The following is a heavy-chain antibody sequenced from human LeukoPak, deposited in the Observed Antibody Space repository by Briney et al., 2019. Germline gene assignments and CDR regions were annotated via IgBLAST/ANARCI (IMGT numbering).Heavy chain of an antibody. V-gene: IGHV1-46*01. J-gene: IGHJ6*03. CDR2: INSSGGST. CDR1: GYTFTSYY. D-gene: IGHD2-2*01. CDR3: ARAYCSSTSCYSYYYYYMDV. Sequence: ASVKVSCKASGYTFTSYYMHWVRQAPGQGLEWMGIINSSGGSTSYAQKFQGRVTMTRDMSTSTVYMGLSSLRSEDTAVYYCARAYCSSTSCYSYYYYYMDVWGKGTTVTVSS.